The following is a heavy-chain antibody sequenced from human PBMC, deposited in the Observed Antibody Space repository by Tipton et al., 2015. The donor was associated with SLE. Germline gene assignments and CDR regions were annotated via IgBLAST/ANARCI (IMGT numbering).Heavy chain of an antibody. CDR3: AREYQGSFYVNGAFDI. CDR1: GFTFSNHW. CDR2: IKPDGSEE. J-gene: IGHJ3*02. Sequence: LSLTCAVSGFTFSNHWMAWVRQAPGKGLEWVAHIKPDGSEEFYVDSVRGRFIISRDNAKSSLSLQMNSLNAEDTAVYYCAREYQGSFYVNGAFDIWGQGTMVTVSS. V-gene: IGHV3-7*01. D-gene: IGHD3-10*01.